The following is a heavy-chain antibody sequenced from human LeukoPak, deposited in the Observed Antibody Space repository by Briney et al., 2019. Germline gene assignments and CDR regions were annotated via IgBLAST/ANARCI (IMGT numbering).Heavy chain of an antibody. J-gene: IGHJ6*03. V-gene: IGHV3-15*01. Sequence: GGSLRLFCAACGFPFSNAWLRWVRQAPARGRAWVGRIKSKTDGGTTDYAAPVQGRFTISSDDSKNTLYLQMNSLKTEDTAVYYCTTDPYCSSTSCYFYYYYYMDVWGKGTTVTVSS. D-gene: IGHD2-2*01. CDR2: IKSKTDGGTT. CDR3: TTDPYCSSTSCYFYYYYYMDV. CDR1: GFPFSNAW.